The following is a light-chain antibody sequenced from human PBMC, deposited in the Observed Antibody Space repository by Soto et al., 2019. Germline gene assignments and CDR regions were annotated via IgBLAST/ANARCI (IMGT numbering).Light chain of an antibody. V-gene: IGKV1-5*03. Sequence: DIQMTQSPSTLSGSVGDRVTITCRASQTISSWLAWYQQKPGKATKLMIYKASTLKTVVPSRISCSGSGTEFTLTISSLQPDDFATYYCQPYNSYSEAFGQGTKVEL. CDR2: KAS. J-gene: IGKJ1*01. CDR3: QPYNSYSEA. CDR1: QTISSW.